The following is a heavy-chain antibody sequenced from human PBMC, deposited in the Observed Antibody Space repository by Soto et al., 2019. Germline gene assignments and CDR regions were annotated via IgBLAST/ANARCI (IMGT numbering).Heavy chain of an antibody. J-gene: IGHJ4*02. Sequence: QLQLQESGPGLVKPSETLSLTCTVSGGSISSSSYYWGWIRQPPGKGLEWIGSIYYSGSTYYNPSLKSRVTISVDTSKNQFSLKLSSVTAADTAVYYCARSLHWQWLGRHFDYWGQGTLVTVSS. CDR3: ARSLHWQWLGRHFDY. CDR1: GGSISSSSYY. V-gene: IGHV4-39*01. CDR2: IYYSGST. D-gene: IGHD6-19*01.